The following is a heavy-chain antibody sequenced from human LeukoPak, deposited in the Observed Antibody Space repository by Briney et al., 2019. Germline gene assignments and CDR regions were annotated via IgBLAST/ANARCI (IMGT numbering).Heavy chain of an antibody. CDR3: AKVPRQHDNWFDP. Sequence: GGSLRLSCAASGFTFSSYAMSWVRQAPGKGLEWVSAISGSGGSTYYADSVKGRFTISRDDAKNSLYLQMNSLRAEDTAIYYCAKVPRQHDNWFDPWGQGTLVTVSS. CDR2: ISGSGGST. D-gene: IGHD3-9*01. J-gene: IGHJ5*02. CDR1: GFTFSSYA. V-gene: IGHV3-23*01.